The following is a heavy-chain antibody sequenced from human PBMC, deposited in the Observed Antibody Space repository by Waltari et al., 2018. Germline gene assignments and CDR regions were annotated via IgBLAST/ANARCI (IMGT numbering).Heavy chain of an antibody. CDR1: GGSISSYY. Sequence: QVQLQESGPGLVKPSETLSLTCTVSGGSISSYYWSWTRQPPGKGLEWIGYIYYSGSTNYNPSPKSRVTISVDTSKNQFSLKLSSVTAADTAVYYCASQRFLEWLLFDYWGQGTLVTVSS. CDR3: ASQRFLEWLLFDY. J-gene: IGHJ4*02. D-gene: IGHD3-3*01. CDR2: IYYSGST. V-gene: IGHV4-59*01.